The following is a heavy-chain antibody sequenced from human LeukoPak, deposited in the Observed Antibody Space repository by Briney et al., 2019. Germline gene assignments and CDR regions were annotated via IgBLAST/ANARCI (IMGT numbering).Heavy chain of an antibody. CDR2: INSDGSST. J-gene: IGHJ4*02. V-gene: IGHV3-74*03. CDR3: AREDPGYDSTLGY. Sequence: GGSLRLSCAASGFTFSNYWIHWVRQAPGKRLVWVSRINSDGSSTKYADSVKGRFTVSRDNAKNTLYLQMNSLRAEDTAVYYCAREDPGYDSTLGYWGQGTLVTVSS. D-gene: IGHD3-22*01. CDR1: GFTFSNYW.